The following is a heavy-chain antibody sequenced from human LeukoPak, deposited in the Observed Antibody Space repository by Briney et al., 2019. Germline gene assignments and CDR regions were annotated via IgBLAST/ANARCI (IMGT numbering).Heavy chain of an antibody. J-gene: IGHJ6*03. CDR1: GLIFRSYS. Sequence: GGSLRLSCAASGLIFRSYSMSWVRQAPGKGLEWVANIKRDGTEKYYVGSVEGRFTISRDNAKNSLYLQMNSLRAEDTAVYYCARGPNTDYGRRYYYYMDVWGKGTTVTVSS. CDR2: IKRDGTEK. CDR3: ARGPNTDYGRRYYYYMDV. D-gene: IGHD4-17*01. V-gene: IGHV3-7*01.